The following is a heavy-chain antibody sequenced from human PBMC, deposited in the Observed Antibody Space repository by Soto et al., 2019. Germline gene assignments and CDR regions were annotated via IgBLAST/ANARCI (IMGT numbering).Heavy chain of an antibody. CDR1: GFTFSSYA. J-gene: IGHJ4*02. CDR2: ISGSGGST. V-gene: IGHV3-23*01. CDR3: AKFVDSSGYYRPY. D-gene: IGHD3-22*01. Sequence: GGSLRLSCAASGFTFSSYAMSWVRQAPGKGLEWVSAISGSGGSTYYADSVKGRFTISRDNSKNTLYLQMNSLRVEDTAVYYCAKFVDSSGYYRPYWGQGTLVTVSS.